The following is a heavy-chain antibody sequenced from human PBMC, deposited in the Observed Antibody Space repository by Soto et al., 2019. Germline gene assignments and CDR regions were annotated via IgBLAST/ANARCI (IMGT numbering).Heavy chain of an antibody. V-gene: IGHV3-66*01. CDR2: IYSGGST. CDR3: ASFWYDTQGTAVYP. D-gene: IGHD3-3*01. Sequence: PGGSLRLSCSASGFTASSNYIIWVRPAPGKGLEWVSVIYSGGSTYYADSVKGRFTISRDNSKNTLYLQMNSLRAEDTAVYYCASFWYDTQGTAVYPCGQGTLVTVSA. CDR1: GFTASSNY. J-gene: IGHJ5*02.